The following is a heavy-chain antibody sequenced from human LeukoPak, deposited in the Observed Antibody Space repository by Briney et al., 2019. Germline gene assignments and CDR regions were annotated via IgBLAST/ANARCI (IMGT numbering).Heavy chain of an antibody. CDR1: GFTFNTYT. J-gene: IGHJ6*03. D-gene: IGHD2-21*02. CDR2: ISSGTSYI. V-gene: IGHV3-21*01. Sequence: GGSLRLSCAASGFTFNTYTMNWVRQAPGKGLEWVSSISSGTSYIYYADSVKGRFTISRDNAKNSLYLQMNSLRAEDTAVYYCARSGFVVVTANYMDVWGKGTTVTISS. CDR3: ARSGFVVVTANYMDV.